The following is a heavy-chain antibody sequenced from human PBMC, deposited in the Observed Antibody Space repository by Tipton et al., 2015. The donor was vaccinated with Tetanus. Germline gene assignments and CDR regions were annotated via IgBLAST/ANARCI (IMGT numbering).Heavy chain of an antibody. V-gene: IGHV3-53*01. CDR3: VRDGGSSGWLAY. CDR1: GFSLSDYY. Sequence: GSLRLSCAASGFSLSDYYIDWVRQAPGKGLEWVSVMYSGGDTYYVDSVKGRFSISRDNAKNTLYLQMNSLRVEDTAVYYCVRDGGSSGWLAYWGQGTLVTVSS. J-gene: IGHJ4*02. CDR2: MYSGGDT. D-gene: IGHD6-19*01.